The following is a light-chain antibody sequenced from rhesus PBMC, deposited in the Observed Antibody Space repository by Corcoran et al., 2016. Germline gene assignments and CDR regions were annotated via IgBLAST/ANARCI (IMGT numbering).Light chain of an antibody. J-gene: IGKJ3*01. CDR1: QGISSY. CDR3: QQRNSYPFT. V-gene: IGKV1-38*01. Sequence: DIQLTQSPSSLSASVGDRVTITCRASQGISSYLAWYQQKPGKAPKLLIYDESNLQSGVPSRFSGSGSGTDFTLTISSMQPEDFAVYYCQQRNSYPFTFGPGTKLDIK. CDR2: DES.